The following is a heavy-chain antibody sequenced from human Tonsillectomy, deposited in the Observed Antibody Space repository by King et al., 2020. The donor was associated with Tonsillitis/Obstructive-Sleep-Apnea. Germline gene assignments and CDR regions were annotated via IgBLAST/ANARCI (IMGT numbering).Heavy chain of an antibody. J-gene: IGHJ4*02. CDR3: ARDRYVDTAMVIDY. Sequence: VQLVESGGGVVQPGRSLRLSCAASGFTFSSYAMHWVRQAPGKGLEWVAVISYDGSNKYYADSVKGRFTISRDNSKNTLYLQMNSLRAEDTAVYYCARDRYVDTAMVIDYWGQGTLVTVSS. CDR2: ISYDGSNK. D-gene: IGHD5-18*01. CDR1: GFTFSSYA. V-gene: IGHV3-30*04.